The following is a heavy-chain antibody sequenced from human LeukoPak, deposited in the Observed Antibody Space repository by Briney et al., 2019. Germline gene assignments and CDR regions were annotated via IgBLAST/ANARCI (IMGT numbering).Heavy chain of an antibody. D-gene: IGHD6-13*01. CDR2: IYSGGST. V-gene: IGHV3-66*01. J-gene: IGHJ4*02. Sequence: PGGSLRLSCAASGFTVSSNYMSWVRQAPGKGLEWVSVIYSGGSTYYADSVKGRFTISRDNSKNSLYLQMNSLRAEDTALYYCAREGSSSWYYFDYWGQGTLVTVSS. CDR3: AREGSSSWYYFDY. CDR1: GFTVSSNY.